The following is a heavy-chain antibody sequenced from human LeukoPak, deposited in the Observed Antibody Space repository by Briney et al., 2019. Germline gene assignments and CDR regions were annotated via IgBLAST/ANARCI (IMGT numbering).Heavy chain of an antibody. CDR2: INPNSGGT. CDR1: GGTFSSYA. V-gene: IGHV1-2*02. Sequence: ASVKVSCKASGGTFSSYAISWVRQAPGQGLEWMGWINPNSGGTNYAQKFQGRVTMTRDTSISTAYMELSRLRSDDTAVYYCARVREKGGIFTIWGQGTLVTVSS. CDR3: ARVREKGGIFTI. D-gene: IGHD3-10*01. J-gene: IGHJ4*02.